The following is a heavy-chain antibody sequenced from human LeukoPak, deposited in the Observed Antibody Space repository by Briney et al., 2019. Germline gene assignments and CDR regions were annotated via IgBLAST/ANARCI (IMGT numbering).Heavy chain of an antibody. D-gene: IGHD6-13*01. J-gene: IGHJ4*02. Sequence: PGGSLRLSCATSGFTFTNYLMSWVRQASGKGLEWVANIKEDGSTKWYVDSVRGRFTISRDNAKNSLYLQMDGLRAEDTAVYYCARDRESNWYPYLDAWGQGTLVTVSP. V-gene: IGHV3-7*01. CDR1: GFTFTNYL. CDR3: ARDRESNWYPYLDA. CDR2: IKEDGSTK.